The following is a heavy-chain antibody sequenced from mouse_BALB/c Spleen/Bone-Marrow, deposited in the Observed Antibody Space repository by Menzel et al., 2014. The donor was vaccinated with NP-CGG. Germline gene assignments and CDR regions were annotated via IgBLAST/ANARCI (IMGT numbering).Heavy chain of an antibody. V-gene: IGHV5-4*02. CDR2: ISDGGSYT. CDR1: GFCFSEYY. J-gene: IGHJ3*01. Sequence: EVLMAESGGGLLTSGLPLKLSCAASGFCFSEYYTYWVRQTPEKRLEWVATISDGGSYTYYPDSVKGRFTISRDNAKNNLYLQMSSLKSEDTAMYYCARGGGNYECAWFAHW. CDR3: ARGGGNYECAWFAH. D-gene: IGHD2-1*01.